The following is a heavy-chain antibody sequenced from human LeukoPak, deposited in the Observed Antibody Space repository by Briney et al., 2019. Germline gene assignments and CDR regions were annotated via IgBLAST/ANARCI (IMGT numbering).Heavy chain of an antibody. D-gene: IGHD2-21*02. V-gene: IGHV3-74*01. Sequence: GGSLRLSCAASGFTFTTYWMHWVRQAPGQGLVWVSRINSDGSSTSYADSVKGRFSISRDNARNTLYLQMNSLRAEDTAVYFCARLRCDVGDCYSAGQNFWGQGTLVTVSS. CDR2: INSDGSST. CDR1: GFTFTTYW. J-gene: IGHJ4*02. CDR3: ARLRCDVGDCYSAGQNF.